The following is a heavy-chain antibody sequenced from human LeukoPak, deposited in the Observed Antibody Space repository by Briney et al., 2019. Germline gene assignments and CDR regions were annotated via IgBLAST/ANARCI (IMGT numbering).Heavy chain of an antibody. V-gene: IGHV3-30*18. Sequence: HPGGSLRLSCAASGFTFSSYGMHWVRQAPGKGLEGEAVISYDGSNKYYADSVKGRFTISRDNSKNTLYLQMNSLRAEDTAVYYCAKDRGVRPIDRRFGEYGDYWGQGTLVTVSS. CDR2: ISYDGSNK. CDR3: AKDRGVRPIDRRFGEYGDY. D-gene: IGHD3-10*01. J-gene: IGHJ4*02. CDR1: GFTFSSYG.